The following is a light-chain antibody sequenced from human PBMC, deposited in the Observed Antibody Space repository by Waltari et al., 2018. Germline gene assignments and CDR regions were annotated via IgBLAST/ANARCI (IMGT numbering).Light chain of an antibody. CDR2: GES. Sequence: VLTQSPGTLSLSPGERATLPCGASQSITKTFFAWYQQKPGQAPRLLLYGESSRAPGVPDRFSGSGSWTALTLPTIRLEHEDAAVYYCQQYASAVMYTFGQGTKLEIK. CDR3: QQYASAVMYT. CDR1: QSITKTF. J-gene: IGKJ2*01. V-gene: IGKV3-20*01.